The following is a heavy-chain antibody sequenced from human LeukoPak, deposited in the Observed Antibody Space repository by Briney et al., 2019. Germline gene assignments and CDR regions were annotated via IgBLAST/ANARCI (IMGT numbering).Heavy chain of an antibody. V-gene: IGHV4-39*02. CDR1: GGSISSSSYY. J-gene: IGHJ4*02. Sequence: PSETLSLTCTVSGGSISSSSYYWGWIRQPPGKGLEWLGSIYYSGSTYYNPSLKSRVTISVDTSKNQFSLKLSSVTAADTAVYYCAIEMDTILSPYGDYWGQGTLVTVSS. CDR2: IYYSGST. D-gene: IGHD5-24*01. CDR3: AIEMDTILSPYGDY.